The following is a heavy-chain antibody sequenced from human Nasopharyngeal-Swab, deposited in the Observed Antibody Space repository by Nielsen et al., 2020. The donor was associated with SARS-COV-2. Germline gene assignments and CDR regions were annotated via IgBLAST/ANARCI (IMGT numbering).Heavy chain of an antibody. V-gene: IGHV3-9*01. D-gene: IGHD6-6*01. CDR1: GFTFDDYA. J-gene: IGHJ6*02. CDR3: AKDTTPLYSSSSVPYYYGMDV. Sequence: SLKISCATSGFTFDDYAMHWARQAPGKGLEWVSGISWNSGSIGYADSVKGRFTISRDNAKNSLYLQMNSLRAEDTALYYCAKDTTPLYSSSSVPYYYGMDVWGQGTTVTVSS. CDR2: ISWNSGSI.